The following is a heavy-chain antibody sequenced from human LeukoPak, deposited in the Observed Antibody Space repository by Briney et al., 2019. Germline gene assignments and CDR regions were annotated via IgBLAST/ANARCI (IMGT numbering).Heavy chain of an antibody. J-gene: IGHJ3*02. D-gene: IGHD3-3*01. V-gene: IGHV4-38-2*01. Sequence: PSETLSLTCAVSGYSISSGYYWGWIRQPPGKGLEWIGSIYHSGSTYYNPSLKSRVTISVDTSKHPFSLKLSSVTAADTAVYYCARADYDLDAFDIWGQGTMVTVSS. CDR3: ARADYDLDAFDI. CDR1: GYSISSGYY. CDR2: IYHSGST.